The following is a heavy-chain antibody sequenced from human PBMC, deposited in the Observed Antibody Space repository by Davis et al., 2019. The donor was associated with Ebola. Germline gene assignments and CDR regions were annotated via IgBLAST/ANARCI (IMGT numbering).Heavy chain of an antibody. CDR3: AGADYSFLALDY. Sequence: SETLSLTCTVSGGSISSSSYYWGWIRQPPGKGLEWIGSIYYSGSTYYNPSLKSRVTISVDTSKNQFSLKLSSVTAADTAVYYCAGADYSFLALDYWGQGTLVTVSS. CDR1: GGSISSSSYY. D-gene: IGHD4-11*01. J-gene: IGHJ4*02. V-gene: IGHV4-39*01. CDR2: IYYSGST.